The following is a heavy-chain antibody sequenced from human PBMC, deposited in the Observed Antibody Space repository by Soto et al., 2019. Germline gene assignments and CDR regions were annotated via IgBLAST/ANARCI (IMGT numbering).Heavy chain of an antibody. CDR2: IYSGGST. Sequence: GGSLRLSCAASGFTVSSNYMIWVRQAPGKGLDWVSVIYSGGSTYYADSVKGRFTISRDNSKNTLYLQMNSLRAEDTAVYYCARDRRDYDFWGPTYGMDVWGQGTTVTVSS. CDR3: ARDRRDYDFWGPTYGMDV. V-gene: IGHV3-53*01. J-gene: IGHJ6*02. D-gene: IGHD3-3*01. CDR1: GFTVSSNY.